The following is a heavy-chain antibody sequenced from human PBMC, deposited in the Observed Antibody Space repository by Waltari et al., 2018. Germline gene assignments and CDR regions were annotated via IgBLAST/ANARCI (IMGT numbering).Heavy chain of an antibody. CDR2: INTDGSWI. V-gene: IGHV3-74*01. D-gene: IGHD1-26*01. Sequence: ELQLVESGGGLVQPGGSLRLSCEGSGITLSSYWMHWVRQTPGKGLVWLARINTDGSWITDADSGKGRFTISRDDSKNTLYLQMNSLRAEDTGVYYCVGATAYWDVWGQGTTVTVSS. CDR3: VGATAYWDV. CDR1: GITLSSYW. J-gene: IGHJ6*02.